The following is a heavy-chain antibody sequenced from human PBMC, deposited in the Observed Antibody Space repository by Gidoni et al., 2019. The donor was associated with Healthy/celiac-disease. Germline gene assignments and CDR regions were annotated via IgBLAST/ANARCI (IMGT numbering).Heavy chain of an antibody. D-gene: IGHD3-3*01. Sequence: QVQLVQSGAEVKKPGSSVKVSCKASGGTFSSYAISWVRQAPGQGLAWMGGIIPIFGTATYAQKFQGRVTITADKSTSTAYMELSSLRSEDTSVYYCARAVGRRFLEWLPPDYWGQGTLVTVSS. CDR2: IIPIFGTA. CDR1: GGTFSSYA. J-gene: IGHJ4*02. CDR3: ARAVGRRFLEWLPPDY. V-gene: IGHV1-69*06.